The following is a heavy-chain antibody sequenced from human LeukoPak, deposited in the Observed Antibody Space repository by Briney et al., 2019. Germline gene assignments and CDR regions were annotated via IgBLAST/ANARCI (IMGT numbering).Heavy chain of an antibody. J-gene: IGHJ4*02. D-gene: IGHD6-13*01. V-gene: IGHV1-69*06. Sequence: SVKVSCKASGYTFTGYYMHWVRQAPGQGLEWMGGIIPIFGTANYAQKFQGRVTITADKSTSTAYMELSSLRSEDTAVYYCASPIAYSSSWFDYWGQGTLVTVSS. CDR3: ASPIAYSSSWFDY. CDR1: GYTFTGYY. CDR2: IIPIFGTA.